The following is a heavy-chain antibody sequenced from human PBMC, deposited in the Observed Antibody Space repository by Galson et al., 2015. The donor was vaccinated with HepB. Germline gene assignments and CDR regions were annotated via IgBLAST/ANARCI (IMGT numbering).Heavy chain of an antibody. CDR3: ARESETAFWFGEVGAIYSMDV. CDR1: GGSISSYF. J-gene: IGHJ6*02. CDR2: VSATENA. Sequence: TLSLTCTVSGGSISSYFWTWIRQPAGKGLEWIGRVSATENANYNPSLKSRVTMSLDTSKTHFSLNLRSVTAADTAVYYCARESETAFWFGEVGAIYSMDVWGQGTTVTVSS. D-gene: IGHD3-10*01. V-gene: IGHV4-4*07.